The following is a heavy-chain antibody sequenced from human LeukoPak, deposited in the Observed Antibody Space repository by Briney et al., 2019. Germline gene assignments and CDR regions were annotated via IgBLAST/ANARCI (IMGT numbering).Heavy chain of an antibody. CDR2: ISGSGGST. Sequence: PGGSLRLSCAASGFTFSSYAMSWVRQAPGKGLEWVSAISGSGGSTYYADSVKGRFTISRDNSKNTLYLQMNSLRAEDTAVYYCAKGTRPVLNYGSNWFDPWGQGTLVTVSS. V-gene: IGHV3-23*01. CDR3: AKGTRPVLNYGSNWFDP. CDR1: GFTFSSYA. D-gene: IGHD3-10*01. J-gene: IGHJ5*02.